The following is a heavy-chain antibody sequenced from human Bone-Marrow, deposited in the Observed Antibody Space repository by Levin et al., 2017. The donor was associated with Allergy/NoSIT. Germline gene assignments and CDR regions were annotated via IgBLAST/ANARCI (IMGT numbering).Heavy chain of an antibody. CDR3: ARGDARRYCSDTSCHSLAY. V-gene: IGHV3-21*01. D-gene: IGHD2-2*01. Sequence: GGSLRLSCAASGFAFKIYTITWVRQAPGKGLEWVSSITSTSGYIYYADSVKGRFTISRDNAKNSLYLQMTSLRAEDTAVYYCARGDARRYCSDTSCHSLAYWGQGTLVTVSS. CDR2: ITSTSGYI. CDR1: GFAFKIYT. J-gene: IGHJ4*02.